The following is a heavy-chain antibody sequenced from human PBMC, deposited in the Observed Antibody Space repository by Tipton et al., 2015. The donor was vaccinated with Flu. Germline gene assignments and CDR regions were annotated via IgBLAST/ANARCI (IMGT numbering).Heavy chain of an antibody. CDR2: IYYSGST. V-gene: IGHV4-59*01. Sequence: TLSLTCTVSGGSISTYYWSWIRQPPGKGLEWIGYIYYSGSTNYNPSLKSRVTISVDTSKNQFSLKLSSVTAADTAVYYCARGGRRDGYNPWGQGTLVTVSS. CDR3: ARGGRRDGYNP. CDR1: GGSISTYY. J-gene: IGHJ5*02. D-gene: IGHD5-24*01.